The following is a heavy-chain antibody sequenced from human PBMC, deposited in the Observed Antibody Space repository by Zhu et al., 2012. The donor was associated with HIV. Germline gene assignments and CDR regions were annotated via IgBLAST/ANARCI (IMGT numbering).Heavy chain of an antibody. CDR1: GYSISSSNW. V-gene: IGHV4-28*01. J-gene: IGHJ6*03. Sequence: QVQLQESGPGLVKPSDTLSLTCAVSGYSISSSNWWGWIRQPPGKGLEWIAYMSYSGSTYYNVSLKSRVTMSVDTSKNQFSLKLRSVTAVDTAVYYCARIREDILTGFYYYIGRLGQRDHGHRLL. D-gene: IGHD3-9*01. CDR2: MSYSGST. CDR3: ARIREDILTGFYYYIGR.